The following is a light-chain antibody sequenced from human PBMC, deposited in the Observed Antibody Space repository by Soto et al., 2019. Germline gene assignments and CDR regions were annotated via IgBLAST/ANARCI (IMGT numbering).Light chain of an antibody. CDR2: GNT. Sequence: QSVLTQPPSVSGAPGQRVTISCTGSSSNIGAGYEVHWYQHLPGKAPKLLIYGNTNRPSGVPDRLSGSKSGTSASLAITGLQAEDEADYYCQSYDSSLSASYVFGGGTKLTVL. V-gene: IGLV1-40*01. J-gene: IGLJ1*01. CDR1: SSNIGAGYE. CDR3: QSYDSSLSASYV.